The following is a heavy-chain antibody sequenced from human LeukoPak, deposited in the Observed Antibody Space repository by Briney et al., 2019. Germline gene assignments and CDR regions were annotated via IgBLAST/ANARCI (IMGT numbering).Heavy chain of an antibody. CDR1: GSLFTSYW. J-gene: IGHJ5*02. CDR2: IYPGDSDT. Sequence: GGSLKISCKGSGSLFTSYWIGWVRQLPGKGLEGMGIIYPGDSDTRYSPSFQGQVTISADKSISTAYLQWSSLKASDTAMYYCARCLGAYNWFDAWGQGTLVTVSA. CDR3: ARCLGAYNWFDA. D-gene: IGHD3-16*01. V-gene: IGHV5-51*01.